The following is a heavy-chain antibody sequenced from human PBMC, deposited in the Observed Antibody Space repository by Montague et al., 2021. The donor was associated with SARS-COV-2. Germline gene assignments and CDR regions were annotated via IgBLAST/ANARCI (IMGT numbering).Heavy chain of an antibody. CDR1: GGSISSSDSY. CDR3: VRMGAAHRPNNWFDP. D-gene: IGHD1-26*01. Sequence: SETLSLTCTVSGGSISSSDSYWGWIRQPPGKGLEWIGNIYYSGTTYYNPSLKSRITMAVDTSKNQFSLNLISVTAADTAVYFCVRMGAAHRPNNWFDPWGQGALVTVSS. V-gene: IGHV4-39*01. J-gene: IGHJ5*02. CDR2: IYYSGTT.